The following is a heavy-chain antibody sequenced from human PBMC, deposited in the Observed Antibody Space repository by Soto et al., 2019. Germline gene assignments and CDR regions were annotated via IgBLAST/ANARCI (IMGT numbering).Heavy chain of an antibody. CDR2: ISWNSGSI. V-gene: IGHV3-9*01. CDR1: GFTFDDYA. D-gene: IGHD3-9*01. Sequence: GGSLRLSCAASGFTFDDYAMHWVRQAPGKGLEWVSGISWNSGSIGYADSVKGRFTISRDNAKNSLYLQMNSLRAEDTALYYCAKDSDDILTGYYNNYYYMDVWGKGTTVTVSS. J-gene: IGHJ6*03. CDR3: AKDSDDILTGYYNNYYYMDV.